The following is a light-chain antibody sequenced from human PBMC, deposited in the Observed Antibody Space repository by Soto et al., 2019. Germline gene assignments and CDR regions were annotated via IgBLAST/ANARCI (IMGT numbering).Light chain of an antibody. CDR2: DVN. CDR1: SSDVGDHNY. J-gene: IGLJ1*01. Sequence: QSVLTQPVSVSGSPGQSITISCTGTSSDVGDHNYVAWYQQHPGKAPKLIIYDVNNRPSGISNRFSGFKSGNTASLTISWLQAEDEADYFCSSPTSSSTYVFGTGTKVTVL. V-gene: IGLV2-14*03. CDR3: SSPTSSSTYV.